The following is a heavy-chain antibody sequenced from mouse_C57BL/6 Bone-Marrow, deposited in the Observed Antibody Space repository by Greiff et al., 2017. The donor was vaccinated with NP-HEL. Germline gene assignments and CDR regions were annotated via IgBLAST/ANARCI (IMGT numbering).Heavy chain of an antibody. Sequence: EVQVVESGGDLVKPGGSLKLSCAASGFTFSSYGMSWVRQTPDKRLEWVATISSGGSYTYYPDSVKGRFTISRDNAKNTLYLQMSSLKSEDTAMYYCARNYGSSFHWYFDVWGTGTTVTVSS. J-gene: IGHJ1*03. CDR3: ARNYGSSFHWYFDV. CDR1: GFTFSSYG. D-gene: IGHD1-1*01. V-gene: IGHV5-6*01. CDR2: ISSGGSYT.